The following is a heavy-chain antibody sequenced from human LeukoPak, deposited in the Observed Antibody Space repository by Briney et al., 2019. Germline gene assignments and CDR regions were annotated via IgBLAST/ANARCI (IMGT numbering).Heavy chain of an antibody. D-gene: IGHD3-10*01. CDR1: GGSFSGYY. CDR3: ARHFAAPGSADY. Sequence: PSETLSLTCAVYGGSFSGYYWSWIRQPPGKGLEWIGEINHSGSTNYNPSLKSRVTISVDTSKNQFSLKLSSVTAADTAVYYCARHFAAPGSADYRGQGTLVTVSS. CDR2: INHSGST. V-gene: IGHV4-34*01. J-gene: IGHJ4*02.